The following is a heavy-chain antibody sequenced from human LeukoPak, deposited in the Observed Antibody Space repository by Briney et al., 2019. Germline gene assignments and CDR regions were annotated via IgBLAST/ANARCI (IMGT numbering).Heavy chain of an antibody. CDR2: SGGST. Sequence: GGSLRLSCAASGFTFSSYAMSWVRQAPGKGLEWVSSSGGSTYYADSVKGRFTISRDNSKNTLYLQMNSLRAEDTAVYYCAKDPVAGMNLVYYFDYWGQGTLVTVSS. CDR3: AKDPVAGMNLVYYFDY. J-gene: IGHJ4*02. D-gene: IGHD6-19*01. CDR1: GFTFSSYA. V-gene: IGHV3-23*01.